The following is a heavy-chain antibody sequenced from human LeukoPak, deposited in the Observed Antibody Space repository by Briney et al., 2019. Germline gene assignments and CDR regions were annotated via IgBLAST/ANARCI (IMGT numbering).Heavy chain of an antibody. CDR3: ARDGATMVRGGFDY. CDR1: GLTFSRYS. D-gene: IGHD3-10*01. CDR2: ITSSSSYI. V-gene: IGHV3-21*01. Sequence: GGSLRLSCAPSGLTFSRYSTNCARQAPRRGLGWLSSITSSSSYIYYADSGKGRFTISRDNAKNSLYLQMNSLRAEDTAVYYCARDGATMVRGGFDYWGQGTLVTVSS. J-gene: IGHJ4*02.